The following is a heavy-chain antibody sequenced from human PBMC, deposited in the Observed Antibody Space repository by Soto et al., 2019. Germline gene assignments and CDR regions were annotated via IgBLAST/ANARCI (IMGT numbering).Heavy chain of an antibody. V-gene: IGHV4-31*03. Sequence: LSLTCTVSGGSISSGGYYWSWIRQHPGKGLEWIGYIYYSGSTYYNPSLKSRVTISVDTSKNQFSLKLSSVTAADTAVYYCARAQPKGELRSLSWFDPWGQGTLVTVSS. D-gene: IGHD1-26*01. CDR1: GGSISSGGYY. J-gene: IGHJ5*02. CDR2: IYYSGST. CDR3: ARAQPKGELRSLSWFDP.